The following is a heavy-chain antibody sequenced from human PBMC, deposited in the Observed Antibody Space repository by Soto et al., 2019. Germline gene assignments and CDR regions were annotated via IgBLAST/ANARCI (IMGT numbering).Heavy chain of an antibody. Sequence: PGGSLRLSCAASGFTFSSYAMSWVRQAPGKGLEWISAVSGSGGSTYYADSVEGRFTISRDNSKNTLYLQMNSLRAEDTAVYYCAKDRGLYSSAWYQFDYWGQGTLVTVSS. CDR2: VSGSGGST. CDR3: AKDRGLYSSAWYQFDY. J-gene: IGHJ4*02. D-gene: IGHD6-19*01. CDR1: GFTFSSYA. V-gene: IGHV3-23*01.